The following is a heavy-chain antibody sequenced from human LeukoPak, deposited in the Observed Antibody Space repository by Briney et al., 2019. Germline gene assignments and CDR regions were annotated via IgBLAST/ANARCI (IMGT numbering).Heavy chain of an antibody. CDR2: INEGGSET. CDR1: GFPFTNYW. D-gene: IGHD1-14*01. Sequence: GGSLRLSCAASGFPFTNYWMPWVRQPPGKRPEWVANINEGGSETNYVDSVRGRFTISRDNAKISLYLQMNNLRDEDTAVYYCATDRKARTWDPRFDYWGQGALVTVSS. CDR3: ATDRKARTWDPRFDY. J-gene: IGHJ4*02. V-gene: IGHV3-7*01.